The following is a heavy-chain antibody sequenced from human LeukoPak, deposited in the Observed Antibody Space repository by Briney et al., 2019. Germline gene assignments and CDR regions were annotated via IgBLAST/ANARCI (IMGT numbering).Heavy chain of an antibody. V-gene: IGHV3-13*01. CDR1: GFTFTSND. J-gene: IGHJ4*02. CDR3: ARSKSYSSGWTDFDC. D-gene: IGHD6-19*01. CDR2: IGTAGNT. Sequence: GGSLRLSCAASGFTFTSNDMHWVRQPTGKGLEWVSVIGTAGNTYYTDSVKGRFTISRENAENSLYLQMHNLRAEDTAVYFCARSKSYSSGWTDFDCWGQGTLVTVSS.